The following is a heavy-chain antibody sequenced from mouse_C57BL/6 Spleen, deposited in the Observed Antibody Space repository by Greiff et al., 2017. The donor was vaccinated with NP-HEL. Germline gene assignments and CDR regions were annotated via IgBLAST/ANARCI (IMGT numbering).Heavy chain of an antibody. CDR1: GYTFTSYW. CDR2: IHPNSGST. D-gene: IGHD2-4*01. V-gene: IGHV1-64*01. J-gene: IGHJ3*01. CDR3: ARSRDYDEGFAY. Sequence: QVQLQQPGAELVKPGASVKLSCKASGYTFTSYWMHWVKQRPGQGLEWIGMIHPNSGSTNYNEKFKSKATLTVDKSSSTAYMQLSSLTSEDSAVYYCARSRDYDEGFAYWGQGTLVTVSA.